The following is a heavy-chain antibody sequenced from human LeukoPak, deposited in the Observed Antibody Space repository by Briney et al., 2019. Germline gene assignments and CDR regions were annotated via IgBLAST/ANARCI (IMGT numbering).Heavy chain of an antibody. Sequence: PSETLSLTCTVSGGSISSYHWSWIRQPPGKGLEWIGYIYYSGSTNYNPSLKSRVTISVDTSKNQFPLKLSSVTAADTAVYYCARHAVRGVIIHWGQGTLATVSS. CDR1: GGSISSYH. D-gene: IGHD3-10*01. CDR2: IYYSGST. CDR3: ARHAVRGVIIH. J-gene: IGHJ4*02. V-gene: IGHV4-59*08.